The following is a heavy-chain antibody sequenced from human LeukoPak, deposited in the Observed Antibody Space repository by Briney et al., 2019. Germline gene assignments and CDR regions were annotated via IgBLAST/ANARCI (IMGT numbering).Heavy chain of an antibody. D-gene: IGHD6-19*01. V-gene: IGHV1-2*02. CDR1: GYTFTGYY. Sequence: ASVKVSCKASGYTFTGYYMHWVRQAPGQGLEWMGWINPNSGGTNYAQKFQGRVTVTRDTSISTAYMELSRLRSDDTAVYYCARVDSGYSSGWYDYWGQGTLVTVSS. CDR3: ARVDSGYSSGWYDY. J-gene: IGHJ4*02. CDR2: INPNSGGT.